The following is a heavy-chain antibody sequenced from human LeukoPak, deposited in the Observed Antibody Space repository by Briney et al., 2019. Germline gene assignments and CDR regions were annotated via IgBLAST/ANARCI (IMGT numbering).Heavy chain of an antibody. V-gene: IGHV4-34*01. CDR2: INHSGST. CDR3: ARGGYSGYPTPLYYGMDV. CDR1: GGSFSGYY. D-gene: IGHD5-12*01. Sequence: SETLSLTCAVYGGSFSGYYWSWIRQPPGKGLKWFGEINHSGSTNYNPSLKSRVTISVDTSKNQFSLKLSSVNAADTAVYYCARGGYSGYPTPLYYGMDVWGKGTTVTVSS. J-gene: IGHJ6*04.